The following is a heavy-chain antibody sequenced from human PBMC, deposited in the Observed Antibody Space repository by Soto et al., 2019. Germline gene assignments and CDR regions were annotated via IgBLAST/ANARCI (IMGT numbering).Heavy chain of an antibody. CDR3: VRDHIWSFDY. Sequence: PGGSLRLSCAASGFTFSSYTMNWVRQAPGKRLEWVSYISLSGSDMYYAGSVKGRFTISRDNAKNSLSLQMNSLRAEDTAVYYCVRDHIWSFDYWGQGTPVTVSS. V-gene: IGHV3-48*01. CDR1: GFTFSSYT. J-gene: IGHJ4*02. CDR2: ISLSGSDM. D-gene: IGHD3-10*01.